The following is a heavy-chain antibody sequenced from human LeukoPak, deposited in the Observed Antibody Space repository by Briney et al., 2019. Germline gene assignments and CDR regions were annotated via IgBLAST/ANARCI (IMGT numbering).Heavy chain of an antibody. CDR1: GYTFTGYY. Sequence: GASVKVSCKASGYTFTGYYMHWVRQAPGQGLEWMGWINPNSGGTNYAQKFQGRVTMTRDTSISTAYMELSRLRSDDTAVYYCARVPLRSVAGPNWFDPWGQGTLVTVSS. CDR3: ARVPLRSVAGPNWFDP. CDR2: INPNSGGT. J-gene: IGHJ5*02. D-gene: IGHD6-19*01. V-gene: IGHV1-2*02.